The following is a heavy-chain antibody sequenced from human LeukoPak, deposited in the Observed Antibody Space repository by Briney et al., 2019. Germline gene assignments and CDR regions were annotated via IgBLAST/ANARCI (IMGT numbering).Heavy chain of an antibody. D-gene: IGHD4-17*01. CDR2: IYYSGST. CDR3: ARSPGDYGDYRGFDP. CDR1: GGSISSSSYY. Sequence: SETLSLTCTVSGGSISSSSYYWGWIRQPPGKGLEWIGSIYYSGSTYYNPSLKSRVTISVDTSKNQFSLKLSSVTAADTAVCYCARSPGDYGDYRGFDPWGQGTLVTVSS. J-gene: IGHJ5*02. V-gene: IGHV4-39*01.